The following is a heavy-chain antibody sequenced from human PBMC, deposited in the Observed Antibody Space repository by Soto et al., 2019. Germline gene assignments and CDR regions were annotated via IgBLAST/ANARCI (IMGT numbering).Heavy chain of an antibody. V-gene: IGHV5-10-1*01. CDR3: ARVGLALDY. CDR2: IEPSDSYT. J-gene: IGHJ4*02. D-gene: IGHD3-9*01. Sequence: PGEPKQICCSGSGCSFTSYWGRWVSQMPGKALEWMGRIEPSDSYTXYSPSFQGHVTISADKSISTAYLQWSSLKASDTAMYYCARVGLALDYWGQGTLVTVSS. CDR1: GCSFTSYW.